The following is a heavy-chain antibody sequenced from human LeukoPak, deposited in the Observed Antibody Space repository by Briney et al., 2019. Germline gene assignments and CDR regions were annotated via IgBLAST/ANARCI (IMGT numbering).Heavy chain of an antibody. V-gene: IGHV4-59*12. CDR2: FYYSGTT. CDR1: GGSISSYY. CDR3: ARGRRRRIAAAGLYYYYYMDV. D-gene: IGHD6-13*01. J-gene: IGHJ6*03. Sequence: NPSETLSLTCTVSGGSISSYYWSWIRQPPGKGLEWIGFFYYSGTTNYNPSLKSRVTISVDTSKNQFSLRLSSVTAADTAVYYCARGRRRRIAAAGLYYYYYMDVRGKGTTVTVSS.